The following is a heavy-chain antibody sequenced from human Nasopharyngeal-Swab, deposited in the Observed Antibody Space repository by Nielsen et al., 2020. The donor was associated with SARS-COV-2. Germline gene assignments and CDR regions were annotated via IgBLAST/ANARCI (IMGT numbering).Heavy chain of an antibody. V-gene: IGHV3-33*06. CDR2: IWYDGSNK. CDR3: AKDRDSGDDSEEYYHYYGMDV. Sequence: GGSLRLSCAASGFTFSNYGMHWVRQAPGKGLEWVAVIWYDGSNKYYADSVKGRFTISRDNSKNTLNLQMNNLRAEDTAIYYCAKDRDSGDDSEEYYHYYGMDVWGQGAPVTVSS. J-gene: IGHJ6*02. CDR1: GFTFSNYG. D-gene: IGHD5-12*01.